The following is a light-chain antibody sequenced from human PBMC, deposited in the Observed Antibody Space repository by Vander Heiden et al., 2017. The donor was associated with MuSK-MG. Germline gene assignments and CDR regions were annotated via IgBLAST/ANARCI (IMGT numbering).Light chain of an antibody. Sequence: DIQQPKYPSSLPASVGDRVTITCRASQSISSYLNWYQQKPGKAPKLLIYAASSLQSGVPSRFSGSGSGTDFTLTISSLQPEDFATYYCQQSDSTPRAFGGGTKVEIK. CDR1: QSISSY. V-gene: IGKV1-39*01. CDR2: AAS. CDR3: QQSDSTPRA. J-gene: IGKJ4*01.